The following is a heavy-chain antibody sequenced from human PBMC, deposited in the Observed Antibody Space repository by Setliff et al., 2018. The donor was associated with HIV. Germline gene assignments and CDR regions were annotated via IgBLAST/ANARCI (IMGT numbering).Heavy chain of an antibody. CDR1: DDSFSNYD. CDR2: ISSSGTT. V-gene: IGHV4-4*09. Sequence: LSLTCVVSDDSFSNYDWTWIRQSPGKALEWIGYISSSGTTNYNPSLRRRVTISMETSNTRFSLWLRSATAADTATYFCARLGRAIDDGGSSLRLDFWGQGMLVTGS. J-gene: IGHJ4*02. CDR3: ARLGRAIDDGGSSLRLDF. D-gene: IGHD2-21*01.